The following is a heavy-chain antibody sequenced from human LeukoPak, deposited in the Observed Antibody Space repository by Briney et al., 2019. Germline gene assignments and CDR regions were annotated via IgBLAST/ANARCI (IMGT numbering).Heavy chain of an antibody. D-gene: IGHD6-13*01. CDR3: AVSSSPIV. CDR1: GFTFSSYW. J-gene: IGHJ4*02. Sequence: GGSLRLSCAATGFTFSSYWMHWVRQAPGKGLVWVSRINSDGTITGYADSVRGRFTISRDNAKNTVFLQMNSLRAEDTAVYYCAVSSSPIVWGQGTLVIVSS. CDR2: INSDGTIT. V-gene: IGHV3-74*01.